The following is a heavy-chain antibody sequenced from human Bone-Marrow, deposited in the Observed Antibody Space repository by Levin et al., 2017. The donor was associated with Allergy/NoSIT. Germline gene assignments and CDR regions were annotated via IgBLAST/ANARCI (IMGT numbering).Heavy chain of an antibody. CDR2: IYTSSIT. D-gene: IGHD5-12*01. CDR1: GGSISGYY. CDR3: AREFNGYNGYDRHFVYGLDV. J-gene: IGHJ6*02. V-gene: IGHV4-4*07. Sequence: SQTLSLTCTVSGGSISGYYWSWIRQPAGKGLEWIGRIYTSSITNYNPSLKSRVTMSLDTSKNRFSLKLSSVTAADTAVFYCAREFNGYNGYDRHFVYGLDVWGQGTTVTVSS.